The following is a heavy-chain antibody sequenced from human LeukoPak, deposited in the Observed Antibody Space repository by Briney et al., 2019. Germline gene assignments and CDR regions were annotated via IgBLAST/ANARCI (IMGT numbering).Heavy chain of an antibody. V-gene: IGHV5-51*01. CDR3: ARLQGYSYGDY. Sequence: GESLKISCKGSGYSFTSYWIGWVRQMPGKGLERMGIIYPGDSDTRYSPSFQGQVTISADQPISTAFLQWNSLKASDTAMYYCARLQGYSYGDYWGQGTLVTVSS. D-gene: IGHD5-18*01. J-gene: IGHJ4*02. CDR2: IYPGDSDT. CDR1: GYSFTSYW.